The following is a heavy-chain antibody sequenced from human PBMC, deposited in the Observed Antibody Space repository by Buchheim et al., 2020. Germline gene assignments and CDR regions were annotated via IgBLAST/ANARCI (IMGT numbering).Heavy chain of an antibody. CDR3: ARPAYCGGNKCSTWFDP. CDR1: GFTFSRYA. V-gene: IGHV3-30*04. CDR2: ISHDGQFE. D-gene: IGHD2-21*01. J-gene: IGHJ5*02. Sequence: QVELMESGGGVVQPGRSLRLSCRGSGFTFSRYALHWVRQSPGKGLEWVAVISHDGQFEHQADSVRGRFTISRDNSRNTVYLELNSLRHEDTAVYYCARPAYCGGNKCSTWFDPWGQGTL.